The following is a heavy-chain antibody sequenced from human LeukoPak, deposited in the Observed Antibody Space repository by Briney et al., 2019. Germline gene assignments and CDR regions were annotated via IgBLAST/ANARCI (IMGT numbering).Heavy chain of an antibody. CDR1: GGTLSSYA. V-gene: IGHV1-46*01. J-gene: IGHJ5*02. D-gene: IGHD3-10*01. Sequence: ASVKVSCKASGGTLSSYAISWVRQAPGQGLEWMGIINPSGGSTSYAQKFQGRVTMTRDMSTSTVYMELSSLRSEDTAVYYCARYGSGSYYNKSNWFDPWGQGTLVTVSS. CDR2: INPSGGST. CDR3: ARYGSGSYYNKSNWFDP.